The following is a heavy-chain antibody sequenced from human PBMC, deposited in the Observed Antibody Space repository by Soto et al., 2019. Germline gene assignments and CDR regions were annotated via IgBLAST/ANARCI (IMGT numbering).Heavy chain of an antibody. Sequence: QVQLVESGGGVVQPGRSLRLSCAASGFTFSSYAMHWVRQAPGKGLEWVAVISYDGSNKYYADSVKGRFTISRDNSKNTLYLQMNSLRAEDTAVYYCARPPAPFVLRFLGGAMDVWGQGTTVTVSS. J-gene: IGHJ6*02. CDR3: ARPPAPFVLRFLGGAMDV. V-gene: IGHV3-30-3*01. D-gene: IGHD3-3*01. CDR2: ISYDGSNK. CDR1: GFTFSSYA.